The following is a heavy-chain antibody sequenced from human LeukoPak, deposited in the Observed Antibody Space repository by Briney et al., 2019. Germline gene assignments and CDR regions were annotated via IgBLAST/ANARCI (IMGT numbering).Heavy chain of an antibody. CDR1: GGSITSTSYY. CDR2: LYYTGST. V-gene: IGHV4-39*07. J-gene: IGHJ4*02. CDR3: ARESKNGYDFVDY. D-gene: IGHD5-12*01. Sequence: SETLSPTCTVSGGSITSTSYYWGWIRQPPGKGLQWIGTLYYTGSTYYNPSLKSRVTISADTSKNQFSLKLSSVTAADTAVYYCARESKNGYDFVDYWGQGTLVTVSS.